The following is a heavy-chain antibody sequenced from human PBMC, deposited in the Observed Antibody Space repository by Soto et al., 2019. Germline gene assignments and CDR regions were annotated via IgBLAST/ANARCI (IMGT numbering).Heavy chain of an antibody. CDR3: ARDPSYDFWISDYYYYYYMDV. J-gene: IGHJ6*03. CDR2: IKQDGSEK. V-gene: IGHV3-7*01. Sequence: GGSLRLSCAASGFTFSSYWMSWVRQAPGKGLEWVANIKQDGSEKYYVDSVKGRFTISRDNAKNSLYLQMNSLRAEDTAVYYCARDPSYDFWISDYYYYYYMDVWGKGTTVTVSS. CDR1: GFTFSSYW. D-gene: IGHD3-3*01.